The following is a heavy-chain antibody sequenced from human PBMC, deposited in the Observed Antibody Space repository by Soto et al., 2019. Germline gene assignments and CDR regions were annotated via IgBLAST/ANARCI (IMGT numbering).Heavy chain of an antibody. D-gene: IGHD2-15*01. Sequence: SETLSLTCAVSGGSFSGYIRTWIRQTPGKGLQWIGQINHSGSSIYNPSLKNRVTISTMSNNKFSLKLSSVTAADTAVYYCARFGDCSGGSCPFTYYYYGMDVRGQGTTVTVSS. V-gene: IGHV4-34*01. CDR2: INHSGSS. CDR3: ARFGDCSGGSCPFTYYYYGMDV. CDR1: GGSFSGYI. J-gene: IGHJ6*02.